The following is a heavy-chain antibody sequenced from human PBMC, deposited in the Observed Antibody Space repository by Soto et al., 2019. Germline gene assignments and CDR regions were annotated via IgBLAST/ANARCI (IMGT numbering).Heavy chain of an antibody. CDR1: GFAFTSSA. CDR3: AAALETSDFDY. V-gene: IGHV1-58*01. Sequence: SVKVSCKASGFAFTSSAVQWVRQARGQRLEWIGWIVVGSGNTNYAQKFQERVTITRDMSTSTAYMELSSLRSEDTAVYYCAAALETSDFDYWGQGTLVTVSS. CDR2: IVVGSGNT. D-gene: IGHD1-1*01. J-gene: IGHJ4*02.